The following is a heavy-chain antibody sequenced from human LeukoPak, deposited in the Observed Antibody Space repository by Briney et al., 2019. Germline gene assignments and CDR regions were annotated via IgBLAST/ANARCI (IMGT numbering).Heavy chain of an antibody. V-gene: IGHV3-48*04. CDR3: AGDYVWGSSNDY. Sequence: GGSLRLSCAASGFTFSSYWMSWVRQAPGKGLEWVSYISHSSSTIHYADSVRGRFTISRDNAKSSLYLQMNSLRAEDTAVYFCAGDYVWGSSNDYWGQGTLVTVSS. CDR1: GFTFSSYW. J-gene: IGHJ4*02. D-gene: IGHD3-16*01. CDR2: ISHSSSTI.